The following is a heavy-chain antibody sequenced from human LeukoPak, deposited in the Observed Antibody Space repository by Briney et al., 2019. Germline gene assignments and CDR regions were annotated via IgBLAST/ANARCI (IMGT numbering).Heavy chain of an antibody. D-gene: IGHD1-26*01. J-gene: IGHJ3*02. CDR1: GGSFNRHY. CDR3: ASTSSGGSYYRAFDI. CDR2: INDSGST. Sequence: SETLSLTCAVYGGSFNRHYWSWIRQPPGKGLEWIGEINDSGSTNYNPSLKSRLTISVDTSKNQFSLKLSSVTAADTAVYYCASTSSGGSYYRAFDIWGQGTMVTVSS. V-gene: IGHV4-34*01.